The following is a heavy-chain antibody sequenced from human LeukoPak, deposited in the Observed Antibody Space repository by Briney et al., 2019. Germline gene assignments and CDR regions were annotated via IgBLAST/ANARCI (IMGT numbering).Heavy chain of an antibody. J-gene: IGHJ4*02. V-gene: IGHV3-74*01. D-gene: IGHD6-6*01. CDR1: GFTFSSYG. CDR2: INSDGSST. CDR3: ASTLSSSPH. Sequence: PGRSLRLSCAASGFTFSSYGMHWVRQAPGKGLVWVSRINSDGSSTNYADSVKGRFTISRDNAKNTLYLQMNSLRAEDTAVYYCASTLSSSPHWGRGTLVTVSS.